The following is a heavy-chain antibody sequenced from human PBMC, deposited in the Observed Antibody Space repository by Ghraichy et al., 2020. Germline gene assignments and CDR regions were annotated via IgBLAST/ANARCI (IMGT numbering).Heavy chain of an antibody. CDR3: ARDSSGWLFDY. Sequence: GGSLRLSCAASGFTFSSYRMNWVRQAPGKGLEWVSSISSGSNYIYYADSMRGRFTISRDNAKNSLYLQMDSLRAEDTAVYYCARDSSGWLFDYWGQGILVTVSS. V-gene: IGHV3-21*01. CDR1: GFTFSSYR. D-gene: IGHD6-19*01. J-gene: IGHJ4*02. CDR2: ISSGSNYI.